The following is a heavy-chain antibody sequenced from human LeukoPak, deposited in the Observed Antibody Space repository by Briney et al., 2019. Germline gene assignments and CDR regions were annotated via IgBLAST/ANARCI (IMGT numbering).Heavy chain of an antibody. CDR3: ARLSLDHDYYDSSGYYYSYFDY. D-gene: IGHD3-22*01. CDR2: IYTSGST. J-gene: IGHJ4*02. CDR1: GGSISSYY. V-gene: IGHV4-4*07. Sequence: SETLSLTCTVSGGSISSYYWSWIRQPAGKGLEWIGRIYTSGSTNYNPSLKSRVTMSVDTSKNQFSLKLSSVTAADTAVYYCARLSLDHDYYDSSGYYYSYFDYWGQGTLVTVSS.